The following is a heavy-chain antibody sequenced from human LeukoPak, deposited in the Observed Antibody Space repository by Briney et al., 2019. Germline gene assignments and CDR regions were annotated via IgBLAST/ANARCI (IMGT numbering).Heavy chain of an antibody. Sequence: PGGSLRLSCAASGFTFSSYSMNWVRQAPGKGLEWVSYISSSSSYIYYADSVRGRFTISRDNAKNSLYLQMNSLRAEDTAVYYCARDRDGANWGSEGYWGQGTLVTVSA. J-gene: IGHJ4*02. CDR1: GFTFSSYS. D-gene: IGHD7-27*01. CDR2: ISSSSSYI. V-gene: IGHV3-21*01. CDR3: ARDRDGANWGSEGY.